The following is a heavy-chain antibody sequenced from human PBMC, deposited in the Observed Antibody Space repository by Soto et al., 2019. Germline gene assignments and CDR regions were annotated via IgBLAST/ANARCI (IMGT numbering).Heavy chain of an antibody. D-gene: IGHD3-16*01. J-gene: IGHJ3*01. CDR3: GSPGGEMAFVGGWRGWGGGPTGGPPDPFDV. V-gene: IGHV1-69*01. CDR1: GGIFRSYG. CDR2: IIPIVGTI. Sequence: QVQLLQSGAEVKRPGSSVKVSCKASGGIFRSYGFNWVREAPGQGLEWMGDIIPIVGTINYAEKFRGRLTIAAEEPKRSACMGPTGRSPLGPAGTQRGSPGGEMAFVGGWRGWGGGPTGGPPDPFDVWGQGTMITVSS.